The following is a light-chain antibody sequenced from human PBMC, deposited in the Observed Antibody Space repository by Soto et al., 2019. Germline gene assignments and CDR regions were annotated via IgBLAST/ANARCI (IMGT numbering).Light chain of an antibody. CDR1: TSNIGSNY. Sequence: QSVLTQPPSASGTPGQRVTISCSGSTSNIGSNYVYWYQHLPGAAPTLLIYRNNQRPSGVPDRFSGSKSGTSASLAISGLRSEDEADYYCAAWDDSLGGDVFGIGTKLTVL. J-gene: IGLJ1*01. V-gene: IGLV1-47*01. CDR3: AAWDDSLGGDV. CDR2: RNN.